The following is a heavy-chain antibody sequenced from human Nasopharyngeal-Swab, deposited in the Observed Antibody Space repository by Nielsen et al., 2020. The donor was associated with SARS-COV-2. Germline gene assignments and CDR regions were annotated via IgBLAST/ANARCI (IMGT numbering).Heavy chain of an antibody. V-gene: IGHV1-3*01. D-gene: IGHD1-1*01. J-gene: IGHJ4*02. CDR2: INAGNGLT. CDR1: GYTFATYT. Sequence: ASVKVSCKASGYTFATYTMQWVRQAPGQRLESMGWINAGNGLTKYSQKFQGRVTISRDTSASTAYMELSSLRSDDTAVYYCARSTTTGNLDYWGQGTLVTASS. CDR3: ARSTTTGNLDY.